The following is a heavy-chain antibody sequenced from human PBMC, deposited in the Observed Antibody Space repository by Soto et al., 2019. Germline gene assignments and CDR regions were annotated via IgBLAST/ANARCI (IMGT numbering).Heavy chain of an antibody. Sequence: EVQLVEAGGGLVQPGRSLRLSCAGSGFTFDDYAMHWVRQAAGKGLEWVSGISWDSDMIEYADSVQGRFTISRDNAKISLYLQMNSLRPEDTALYFCAKDMTPNYSESYAYAAFDKWGLWTMITVSS. V-gene: IGHV3-9*01. J-gene: IGHJ3*02. D-gene: IGHD3-16*01. CDR3: AKDMTPNYSESYAYAAFDK. CDR1: GFTFDDYA. CDR2: ISWDSDMI.